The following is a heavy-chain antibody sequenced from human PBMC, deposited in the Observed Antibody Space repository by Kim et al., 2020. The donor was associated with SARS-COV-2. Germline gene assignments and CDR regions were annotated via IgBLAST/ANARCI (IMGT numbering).Heavy chain of an antibody. D-gene: IGHD3-3*01. J-gene: IGHJ4*02. Sequence: SETLSLTCAVSGGSISSSNWWSWVRQPPGKGLEWIGEIYHSGRTNYNPSLKSRVTISVDKSKNQFSLKLSSVTAADTAVYYCASNYDFWSGYLDYWGQGTLVTVSS. CDR1: GGSISSSNW. V-gene: IGHV4-4*02. CDR2: IYHSGRT. CDR3: ASNYDFWSGYLDY.